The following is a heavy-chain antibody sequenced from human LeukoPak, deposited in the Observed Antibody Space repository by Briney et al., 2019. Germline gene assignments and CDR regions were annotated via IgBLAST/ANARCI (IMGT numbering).Heavy chain of an antibody. Sequence: ASVKVSCKVSGYTLTELSMHWVRQAPGKGLEWMGGFDPEDGETIYAQKFQGRVTMTEDTSTDTAYMELSSLRSEDTAVYYCASSSMVRVNYYYYYMDVWGKGTTVTVSS. V-gene: IGHV1-24*01. J-gene: IGHJ6*03. CDR1: GYTLTELS. CDR3: ASSSMVRVNYYYYYMDV. D-gene: IGHD3-10*01. CDR2: FDPEDGET.